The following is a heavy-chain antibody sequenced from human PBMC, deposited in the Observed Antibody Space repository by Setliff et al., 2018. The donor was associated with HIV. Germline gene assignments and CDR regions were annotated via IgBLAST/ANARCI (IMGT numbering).Heavy chain of an antibody. V-gene: IGHV4-39*07. D-gene: IGHD1-1*01. CDR2: FYYSWNT. CDR1: GASIGRRSDC. Sequence: SETLSLTCTVSGASIGRRSDCWGWIRQPPGKGLEWIGSFYYSWNTYYNPSLKSRVTISVDTSKSQFSLKLSSVTAADTAVYYCARLVSWRYYYYYMDVWGKGTTVTVSS. CDR3: ARLVSWRYYYYYMDV. J-gene: IGHJ6*03.